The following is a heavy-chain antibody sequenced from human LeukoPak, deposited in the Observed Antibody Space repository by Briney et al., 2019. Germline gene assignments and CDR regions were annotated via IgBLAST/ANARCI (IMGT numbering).Heavy chain of an antibody. V-gene: IGHV3-7*03. CDR2: IKPDGSEI. Sequence: GESLRLSCAASGFSFSRYWMSWVRQAPVRGLEWVANIKPDGSEIYYVDSVKGRFTISRDNAKNAVYLHMNSLKTEDTAVYYCTTEPYYYDSSGYGGVDYWGQGTLVTVSS. J-gene: IGHJ4*02. D-gene: IGHD3-22*01. CDR1: GFSFSRYW. CDR3: TTEPYYYDSSGYGGVDY.